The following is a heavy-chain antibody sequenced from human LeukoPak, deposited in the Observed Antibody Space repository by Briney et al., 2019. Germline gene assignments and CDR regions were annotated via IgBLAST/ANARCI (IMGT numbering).Heavy chain of an antibody. V-gene: IGHV3-23*01. Sequence: GGSLRLSCAASGFTFSSYAMSWVRQAPGKGLEWVSAISGSGGSTYYADSVRGRFTISRDNAKNTLYLQMNSLRAEDTAVYYCTRENGGSYFYMDVWGKGTTVTVSS. CDR2: ISGSGGST. J-gene: IGHJ6*03. D-gene: IGHD1-1*01. CDR3: TRENGGSYFYMDV. CDR1: GFTFSSYA.